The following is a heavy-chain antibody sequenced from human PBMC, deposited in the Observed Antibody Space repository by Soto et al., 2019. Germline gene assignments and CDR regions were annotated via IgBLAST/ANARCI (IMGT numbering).Heavy chain of an antibody. D-gene: IGHD6-19*01. CDR3: ARTPAYSSFWPHFDY. J-gene: IGHJ4*02. V-gene: IGHV1-18*01. CDR2: ISAYNGNT. Sequence: ASVKVSCMASGYTFTSYGISWVRQAPGQGLEWMGWISAYNGNTNYAQKLQGRVTMTTDTSTSTAYMELRSLRSDDTAVYYCARTPAYSSFWPHFDYWGQGTLVTVSS. CDR1: GYTFTSYG.